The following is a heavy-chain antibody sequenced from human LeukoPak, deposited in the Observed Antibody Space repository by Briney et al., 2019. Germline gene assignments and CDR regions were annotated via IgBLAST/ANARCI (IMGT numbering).Heavy chain of an antibody. J-gene: IGHJ4*02. CDR2: VYYSGST. CDR3: ARRPGSLTFDY. V-gene: IGHV4-59*12. D-gene: IGHD1-20*01. Sequence: SETLSLTCTVSGGSSSSFHWGWIRQPPGKGLEWIGYVYYSGSTIYTPSLKSRVTISIDTSKNQFSLKLSSVTAADTAVYYCARRPGSLTFDYWGQGALVTVSS. CDR1: GGSSSSFH.